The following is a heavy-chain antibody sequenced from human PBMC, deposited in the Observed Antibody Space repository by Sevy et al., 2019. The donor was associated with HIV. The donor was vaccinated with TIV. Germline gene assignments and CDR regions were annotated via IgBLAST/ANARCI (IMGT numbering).Heavy chain of an antibody. D-gene: IGHD2-15*01. J-gene: IGHJ6*02. CDR1: GYTFTGYY. CDR2: INPNSGGT. Sequence: ATVKVSCKASGYTFTGYYMHWVRQAPGQGLEWMGWINPNSGGTNYAQKFQGRVTMTRDTSISTAYMELSRLRSDDTAVYYCARVRMPLTVASSYYYYGMDVWGQGTTVTVSS. CDR3: ARVRMPLTVASSYYYYGMDV. V-gene: IGHV1-2*02.